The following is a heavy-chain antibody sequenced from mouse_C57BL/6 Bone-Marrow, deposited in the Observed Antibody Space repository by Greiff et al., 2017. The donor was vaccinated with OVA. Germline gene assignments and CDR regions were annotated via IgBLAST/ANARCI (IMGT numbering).Heavy chain of an antibody. Sequence: QVQLKQSGAELVRPGTSVKVSCKASGYAFTNYLIEWVKQRPGQGLEWIGVINPGSGGTNYNEKFKGKATLTADKSSSTAYMQLSSLTSEDSAVYFCARDGYYPYFDYWGQGTTLTVSS. CDR1: GYAFTNYL. D-gene: IGHD2-3*01. CDR3: ARDGYYPYFDY. J-gene: IGHJ2*01. CDR2: INPGSGGT. V-gene: IGHV1-54*01.